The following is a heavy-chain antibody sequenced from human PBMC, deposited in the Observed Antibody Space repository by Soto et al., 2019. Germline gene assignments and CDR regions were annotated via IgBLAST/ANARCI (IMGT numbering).Heavy chain of an antibody. CDR1: GGSVSSGSYY. J-gene: IGHJ4*02. D-gene: IGHD3-22*01. V-gene: IGHV4-61*01. CDR2: IYYSGST. CDR3: ARGTRYYDSSGYTDY. Sequence: SETLSLTCTVSGGSVSSGSYYWSWIRQPPGKGLEWIGYIYYSGSTNYNPSLKSRVTISVDTSKNQFSLKLSSVTAADTAVYYCARGTRYYDSSGYTDYWGQGTLVTVSS.